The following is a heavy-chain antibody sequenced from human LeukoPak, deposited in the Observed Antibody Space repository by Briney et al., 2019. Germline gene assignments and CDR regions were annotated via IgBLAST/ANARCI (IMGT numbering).Heavy chain of an antibody. CDR2: IRYDGSNK. V-gene: IGHV3-30*02. J-gene: IGHJ4*02. D-gene: IGHD6-13*01. Sequence: AGSLRLSCAASGFTFSSYGMHWVRQAPGKGLEWVAFIRYDGSNKYYADSVKGRFTISRDNSKNTLSLQMNSLRVEDTAVYYCAKDSSSWFGGYIDYWGQGTLVTVSS. CDR1: GFTFSSYG. CDR3: AKDSSSWFGGYIDY.